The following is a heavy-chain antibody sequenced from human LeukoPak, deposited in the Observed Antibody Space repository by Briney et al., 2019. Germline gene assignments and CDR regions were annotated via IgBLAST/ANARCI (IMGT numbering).Heavy chain of an antibody. D-gene: IGHD6-25*01. V-gene: IGHV4-4*07. Sequence: PSETLSLTCTVSGGSISSYYWSWIRQPAEKGLEWIGRIYTSGSTSGSTNYNPSLKSRVTMSVDTSKNQFSLRLSSVTAADTAVYYCARAAPTTGNFDCWGQGTLVTVSS. J-gene: IGHJ4*02. CDR1: GGSISSYY. CDR2: IYTSGSTSGST. CDR3: ARAAPTTGNFDC.